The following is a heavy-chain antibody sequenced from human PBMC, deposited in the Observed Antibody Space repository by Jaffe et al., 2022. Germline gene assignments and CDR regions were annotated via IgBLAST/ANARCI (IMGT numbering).Heavy chain of an antibody. J-gene: IGHJ4*02. Sequence: QVQLVQSGAEVKKPGASVKVSCKASGYTFTGYYMHWVRQAPGQGLEWMGWINPNSGGTNYAQKFQGRVTMTRDTSISTAYMELSRLRSDDTAVYYCARDPSSWGYYYGSGRPDDRAAYYFDYWGQGTLVTVSS. V-gene: IGHV1-2*02. D-gene: IGHD3-10*01. CDR2: INPNSGGT. CDR3: ARDPSSWGYYYGSGRPDDRAAYYFDY. CDR1: GYTFTGYY.